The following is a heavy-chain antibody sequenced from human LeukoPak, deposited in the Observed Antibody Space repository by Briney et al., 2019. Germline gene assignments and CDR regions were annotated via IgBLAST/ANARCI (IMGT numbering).Heavy chain of an antibody. D-gene: IGHD1-26*01. V-gene: IGHV4-59*01. CDR2: IYYSGST. CDR1: GGSISSYY. J-gene: IGHJ4*02. Sequence: SETLSLTCTVSGGSISSYYWSWIRQPPGKGLEWIGYIYYSGSTNYNPSLKSRVTISVDTSKNQFSLKLSSVTSADTAVYYCARALGAIDDYWGQGTLVTVSS. CDR3: ARALGAIDDY.